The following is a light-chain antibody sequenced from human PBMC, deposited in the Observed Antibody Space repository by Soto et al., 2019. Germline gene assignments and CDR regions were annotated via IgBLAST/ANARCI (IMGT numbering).Light chain of an antibody. V-gene: IGKV3-15*01. CDR3: QQYKSWPPIT. CDR2: AAS. CDR1: QSVSSN. J-gene: IGKJ5*01. Sequence: EIVVTQSPATLSVSPGERATLSCRASQSVSSNLAWYQQKPGQAPRLLIYAASTRATGIPARFSGSGSGTEFTLTISSLQSEDFAVYYCQQYKSWPPITFGQGTRLEIK.